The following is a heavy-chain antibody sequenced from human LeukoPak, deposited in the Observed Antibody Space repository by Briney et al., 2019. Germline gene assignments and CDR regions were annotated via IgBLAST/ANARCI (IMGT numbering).Heavy chain of an antibody. CDR1: GGSISSYY. J-gene: IGHJ6*02. Sequence: PSETLSLTCTVSGGSISSYYWSWIRQPPGKGLEWIGYIYYSGSTNYNPSLKSRVTISVDTSKNQFSLKLSSVTAADTAAYYCARLTVTTGPYYYYYYGMDVWGQGTTVTVSS. D-gene: IGHD4-17*01. CDR3: ARLTVTTGPYYYYYYGMDV. CDR2: IYYSGST. V-gene: IGHV4-59*01.